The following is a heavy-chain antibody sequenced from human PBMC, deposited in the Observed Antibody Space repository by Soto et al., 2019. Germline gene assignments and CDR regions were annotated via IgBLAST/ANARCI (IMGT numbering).Heavy chain of an antibody. J-gene: IGHJ5*02. V-gene: IGHV1-46*01. Sequence: ASVKVSCKASGYTFTIYYRYWVRLAPGQGLGWMGIINSGGGSTSYAQKFQGRVTMTRDTSTSTVYMELNSLRAEDTAVYYCASRVSGYSSRYPWGQGTLVTVSS. D-gene: IGHD6-13*01. CDR2: INSGGGST. CDR1: GYTFTIYY. CDR3: ASRVSGYSSRYP.